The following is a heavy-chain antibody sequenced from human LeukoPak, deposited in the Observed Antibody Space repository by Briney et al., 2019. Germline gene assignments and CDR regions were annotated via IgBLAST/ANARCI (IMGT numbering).Heavy chain of an antibody. CDR2: IYNSGST. CDR3: ARAYSSSWLIRFDY. Sequence: SETLSLTCTVSGDSVSSHYWSWIRQPPGKGLEWIGYIYNSGSTNCNPSLKSRVTISVDTSKNQLSLKLSSVTAADTAMYYCARAYSSSWLIRFDYWGQGTLVTVSS. CDR1: GDSVSSHY. J-gene: IGHJ4*02. D-gene: IGHD6-13*01. V-gene: IGHV4-59*02.